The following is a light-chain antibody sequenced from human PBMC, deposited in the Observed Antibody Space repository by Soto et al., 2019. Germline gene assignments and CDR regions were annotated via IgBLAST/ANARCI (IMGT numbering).Light chain of an antibody. V-gene: IGLV2-14*01. CDR3: CSYTSNSTSAV. J-gene: IGLJ2*01. Sequence: QSALTQPASVSGSPGQSITISRTGTSSDIGDYTHVSWYQQHPGKAPKLIIYEVSDRPSGVSNRFSGSKSGNTASLTISGLQTEDEADYYCCSYTSNSTSAVFGGGTKVTVL. CDR1: SSDIGDYTH. CDR2: EVS.